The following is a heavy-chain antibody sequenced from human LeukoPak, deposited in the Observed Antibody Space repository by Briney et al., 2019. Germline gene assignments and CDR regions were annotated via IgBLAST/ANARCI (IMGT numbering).Heavy chain of an antibody. CDR2: ISAYNGNT. CDR1: GGTFSSYA. Sequence: ASVKVSCKASGGTFSSYAISWVRQAPGQGLEWMGWISAYNGNTNYAQKLQGRVTMTTDTSTSTAYMELRSLRSDDTAVYYCARESRGNYGMDVWGQGTTVIVSS. D-gene: IGHD5-24*01. V-gene: IGHV1-18*01. CDR3: ARESRGNYGMDV. J-gene: IGHJ6*02.